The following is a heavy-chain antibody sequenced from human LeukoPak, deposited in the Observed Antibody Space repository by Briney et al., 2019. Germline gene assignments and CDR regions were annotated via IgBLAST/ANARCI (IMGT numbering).Heavy chain of an antibody. J-gene: IGHJ4*02. CDR2: IKQDGSEK. V-gene: IGHV3-7*01. Sequence: GGSLRLSCAASGLTFSSYWMSWVRQAPGKGLEWVANIKQDGSEKYYVDSVKGRFTISRDNAKNSLYLQMNSLRAEDTAVYYCARQFALAAAIDYWGQGTLVTVSS. CDR3: ARQFALAAAIDY. CDR1: GLTFSSYW. D-gene: IGHD6-13*01.